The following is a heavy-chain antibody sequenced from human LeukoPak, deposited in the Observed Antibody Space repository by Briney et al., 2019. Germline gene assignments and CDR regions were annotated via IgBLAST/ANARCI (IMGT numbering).Heavy chain of an antibody. D-gene: IGHD3-22*01. CDR2: IIPIFGTA. Sequence: ASLKVSCKASGGTVSSYAISWVRQAPGQGLEWMGGIIPIFGTANYAQKFQGKVTITANKSTSQAHMDLSSLRSEDTAGDYCARGGYYYDGSGTGAFDIWGQGTMVTVSS. V-gene: IGHV1-69*06. J-gene: IGHJ3*02. CDR1: GGTVSSYA. CDR3: ARGGYYYDGSGTGAFDI.